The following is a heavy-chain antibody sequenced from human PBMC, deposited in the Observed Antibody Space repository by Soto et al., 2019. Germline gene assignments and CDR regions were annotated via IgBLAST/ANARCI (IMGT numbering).Heavy chain of an antibody. CDR1: GGSFSGYY. Sequence: SETLSLTCAVYGGSFSGYYWSWIRQPPGKGLEWIGEINHSGSTNYNPSLKSRVTISVDTSKNQFSLKLSSVTAADTAVYYCARGRAAALDVWGQGTTVTVSS. J-gene: IGHJ6*02. CDR3: ARGRAAALDV. D-gene: IGHD6-13*01. V-gene: IGHV4-34*01. CDR2: INHSGST.